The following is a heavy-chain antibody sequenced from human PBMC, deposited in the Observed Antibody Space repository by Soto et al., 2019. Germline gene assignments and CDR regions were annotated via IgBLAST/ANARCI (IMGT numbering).Heavy chain of an antibody. Sequence: SQTLSLTCAISGDSVSSNSAAWNWIRQSPSRGLEWLGRTYYRSKWYNDYAVSVKSRITINPDTSKNQFSLQLNSVTPEDTAVYYCARRVVPASQDYYYGMDVWGQGXTVTVYS. CDR1: GDSVSSNSAA. CDR3: ARRVVPASQDYYYGMDV. D-gene: IGHD2-2*01. CDR2: TYYRSKWYN. J-gene: IGHJ6*02. V-gene: IGHV6-1*01.